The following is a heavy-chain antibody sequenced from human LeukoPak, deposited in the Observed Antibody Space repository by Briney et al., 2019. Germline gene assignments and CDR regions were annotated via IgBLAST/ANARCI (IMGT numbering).Heavy chain of an antibody. D-gene: IGHD3-10*01. CDR3: GRDALVGFLSYYYIDV. V-gene: IGHV4-59*11. J-gene: IGHJ6*03. CDR2: ISNSGST. Sequence: SETLSLTCTVSDGPIRSHYWTWIRRSPIKGLEWIGDISNSGSTKYNPSLRSRVTISIDTSRSQFSLRLSSVTAADTAVYYCGRDALVGFLSYYYIDVWGKGITVTVSS. CDR1: DGPIRSHY.